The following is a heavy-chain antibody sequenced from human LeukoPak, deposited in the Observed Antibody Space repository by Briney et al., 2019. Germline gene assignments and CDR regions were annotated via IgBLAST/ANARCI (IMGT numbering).Heavy chain of an antibody. J-gene: IGHJ3*02. CDR2: IYYSGST. CDR1: GVSISSSSYY. CDR3: ARDTLEEGSSGAFDI. Sequence: SETLSLTCTVSGVSISSSSYYWGWIRQPPGKGLEWIGSIYYSGSTYYNPSLKSRVTISVDTSKNQFSLKLSSVTAADTAVYYCARDTLEEGSSGAFDIWGQGTMVTVSS. V-gene: IGHV4-39*07. D-gene: IGHD6-6*01.